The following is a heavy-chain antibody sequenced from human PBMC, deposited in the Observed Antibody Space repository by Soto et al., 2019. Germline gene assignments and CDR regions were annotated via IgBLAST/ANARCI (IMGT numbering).Heavy chain of an antibody. CDR1: VYTFTSYA. D-gene: IGHD2-21*02. J-gene: IGHJ4*02. V-gene: IGHV1-3*01. CDR2: INAGNGNT. Sequence: ASVKVYCKTSVYTFTSYAMHWVRQAPGQRLEWMGWINAGNGNTKYSQKFQGRVTITRDTSASTAYMELSSLRSEDTAVYYCARSIVVVTAADYWGQGTLVTVSS. CDR3: ARSIVVVTAADY.